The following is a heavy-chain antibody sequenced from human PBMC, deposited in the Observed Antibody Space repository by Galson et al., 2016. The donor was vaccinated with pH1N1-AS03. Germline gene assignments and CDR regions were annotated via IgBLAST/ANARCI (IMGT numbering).Heavy chain of an antibody. V-gene: IGHV3-23*01. Sequence: SLRLSCAASGFTFSRHGMSWVRQAPGKGLEWVSTVSDSGDRTYYANSVKGLFTISRDNSKNTLYLQMNTLTAEDTAMNYCAKGISDTWNPFDIWGQGTMVTVSS. D-gene: IGHD1-1*01. CDR1: GFTFSRHG. CDR3: AKGISDTWNPFDI. J-gene: IGHJ3*02. CDR2: VSDSGDRT.